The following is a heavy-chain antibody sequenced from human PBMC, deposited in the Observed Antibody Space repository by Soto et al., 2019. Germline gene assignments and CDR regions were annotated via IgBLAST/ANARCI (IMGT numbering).Heavy chain of an antibody. D-gene: IGHD4-17*01. CDR2: IYHSGST. V-gene: IGHV4-30-2*01. CDR3: ASSTVGARYDY. CDR1: GGSISSGGYS. J-gene: IGHJ4*02. Sequence: QLQLQESGSGLVKPSQTLSLTCAVSGGSISSGGYSWSWIRQPPGKGLEWIGYIYHSGSTYYNPSLKSRVTISVDRAKNQFSLRLSSVTAADTAVYYCASSTVGARYDYWGQGTLVTVSS.